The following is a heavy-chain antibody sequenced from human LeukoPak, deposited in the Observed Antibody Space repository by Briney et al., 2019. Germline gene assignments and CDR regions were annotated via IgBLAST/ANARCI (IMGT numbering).Heavy chain of an antibody. Sequence: ASVKVSCXASGYTFTTYDINWVRQASVQGLEWMEWMNPNSGKTAYAQKFQGRVTITRNTSISTAYMEVSSLRSEDTAVYYCASGDCSSTSCYSFWGQGTLVTVSS. CDR3: ASGDCSSTSCYSF. D-gene: IGHD2-2*01. CDR2: MNPNSGKT. CDR1: GYTFTTYD. V-gene: IGHV1-8*03. J-gene: IGHJ4*02.